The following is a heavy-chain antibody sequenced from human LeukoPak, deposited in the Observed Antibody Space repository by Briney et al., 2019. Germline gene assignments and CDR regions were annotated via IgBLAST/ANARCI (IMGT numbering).Heavy chain of an antibody. V-gene: IGHV3-30-3*01. CDR1: GFTFIGYA. CDR2: ISSDGSKK. Sequence: PGRSLRLSCAASGFTFIGYAMHWVRQAPGKGLDRVAVISSDGSKKYYADSVKGRFTLSRDNSKNTLYLQMNSLRAEDTAVYYCARDTVDNRSAYSYQYWAQGTLVTVSS. D-gene: IGHD3-22*01. J-gene: IGHJ4*02. CDR3: ARDTVDNRSAYSYQY.